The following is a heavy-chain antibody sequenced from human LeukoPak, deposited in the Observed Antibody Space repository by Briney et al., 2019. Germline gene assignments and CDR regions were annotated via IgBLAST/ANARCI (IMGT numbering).Heavy chain of an antibody. J-gene: IGHJ3*02. D-gene: IGHD6-6*01. CDR3: ASKLAARRRAFDI. CDR1: GFTFSSYA. Sequence: GGSLRLSCAASGFTFSSYAMSWVRQAPGKGLEWVSYIRSSGSTIYYADSVKGRFTISRDNAKNSLYLQMNSLRAEDTAVYYCASKLAARRRAFDIWGQGTMVTVSS. CDR2: IRSSGSTI. V-gene: IGHV3-48*04.